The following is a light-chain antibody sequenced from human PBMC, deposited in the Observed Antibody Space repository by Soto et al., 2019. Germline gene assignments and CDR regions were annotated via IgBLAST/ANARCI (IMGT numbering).Light chain of an antibody. Sequence: DIQLTQSPSALSASIGDRVTITCRASQPVITSLAWYQHKPGEAPKLLIYDASILQTGVPSRFSGYASGTEFTLTITSVQPDGFATYYCQQYDGYPLTFGQGTKLGIK. CDR3: QQYDGYPLT. J-gene: IGKJ2*01. CDR2: DAS. V-gene: IGKV1-5*01. CDR1: QPVITS.